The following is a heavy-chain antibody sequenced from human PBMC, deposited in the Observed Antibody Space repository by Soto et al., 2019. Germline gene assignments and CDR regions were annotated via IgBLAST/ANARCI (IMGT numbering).Heavy chain of an antibody. Sequence: EVQLVESGGGLVQPGGSLRLSCAASGFTFSSYWMHWVRQAPGKGLVWVSRINSDGSSTSYADSVKGRFTISRDNAKNTLYLHMNSLRAEDTAVYYCARGVVVAATNRSLYSYYYGMDVWGQGTTVTVSS. CDR2: INSDGSST. CDR1: GFTFSSYW. J-gene: IGHJ6*02. CDR3: ARGVVVAATNRSLYSYYYGMDV. V-gene: IGHV3-74*01. D-gene: IGHD2-15*01.